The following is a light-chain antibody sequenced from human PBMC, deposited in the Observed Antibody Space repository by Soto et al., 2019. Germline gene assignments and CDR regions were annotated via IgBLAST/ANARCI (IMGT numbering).Light chain of an antibody. J-gene: IGKJ1*01. V-gene: IGKV3-11*01. Sequence: EIVLTHSPATLALSPCERATLSASATESVSGSLAWYQQKPGQAPRLLIYDASNRATGIPARFSGSGSGTEFTLTISSLQSEDFAVYYCQQYHIWPPWTSGQGTKVDIK. CDR3: QQYHIWPPWT. CDR2: DAS. CDR1: ESVSGS.